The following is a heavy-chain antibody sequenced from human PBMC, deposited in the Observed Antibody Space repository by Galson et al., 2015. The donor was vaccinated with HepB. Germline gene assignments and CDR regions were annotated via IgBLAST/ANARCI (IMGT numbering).Heavy chain of an antibody. V-gene: IGHV4-61*01. CDR1: GGSVSSGSYY. CDR2: IYYSGST. CDR3: ATGGSPTTFDY. D-gene: IGHD4-11*01. Sequence: ETLSLTCTVSGGSVSSGSYYWSWIRQPPGKGLEWIGYIYYSGSTNYNPSLKSRVTILEDTSKNQFSLKLSSVTAADTAVYYCATGGSPTTFDYWGQGTLVTVSS. J-gene: IGHJ4*02.